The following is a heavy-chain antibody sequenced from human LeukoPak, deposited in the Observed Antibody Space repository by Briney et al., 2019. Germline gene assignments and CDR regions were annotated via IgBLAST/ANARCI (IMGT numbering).Heavy chain of an antibody. D-gene: IGHD2-21*01. J-gene: IGHJ4*02. V-gene: IGHV3-21*01. CDR3: ARGFSGGIATPPKEAYYFDY. CDR1: GFTFSSYS. Sequence: GGSLRPSCAASGFTFSSYSMNWVRQAPGKGLEWVSSISSSSSYIYYADSVKGRFTISRDNAKNSLYLQMNSLRAEDTAVYYCARGFSGGIATPPKEAYYFDYWGQGTLVTVSS. CDR2: ISSSSSYI.